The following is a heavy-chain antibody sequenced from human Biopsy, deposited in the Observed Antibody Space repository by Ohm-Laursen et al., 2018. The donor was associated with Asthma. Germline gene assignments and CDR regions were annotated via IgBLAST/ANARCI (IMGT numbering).Heavy chain of an antibody. V-gene: IGHV1-69*06. CDR1: GGTFSNFA. CDR3: ARPGPNRDILYYYYHMDV. Sequence: SSVKVSCKAPGGTFSNFAISWVRQAPGQGLEWLGGIMTVFGTTNYAQKFQGRVTITADIFTRTVYMELSGLRFDDTAIYYCARPGPNRDILYYYYHMDVWGQGTTVIVSS. J-gene: IGHJ6*02. CDR2: IMTVFGTT. D-gene: IGHD3-3*02.